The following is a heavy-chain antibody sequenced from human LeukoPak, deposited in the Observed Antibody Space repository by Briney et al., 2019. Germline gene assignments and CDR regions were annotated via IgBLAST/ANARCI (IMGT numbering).Heavy chain of an antibody. CDR1: SGSISSYY. Sequence: PSETLSLTCTVSSGSISSYYWSWIRQPPGKGLEWIGYIYYSGSTNYNPSLKSRVTISVDTSKNQFSLKLSSVTAADTAVYYCARGRGSYSPGPFDYWGQGTLVTVSS. V-gene: IGHV4-59*01. CDR3: ARGRGSYSPGPFDY. CDR2: IYYSGST. D-gene: IGHD1-26*01. J-gene: IGHJ4*02.